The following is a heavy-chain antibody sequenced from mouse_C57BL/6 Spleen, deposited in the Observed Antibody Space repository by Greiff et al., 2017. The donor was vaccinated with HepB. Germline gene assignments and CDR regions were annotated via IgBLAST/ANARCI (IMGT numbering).Heavy chain of an antibody. D-gene: IGHD1-1*01. CDR1: GYTFTSYG. CDR2: IYPRSGNT. CDR3: ARSHYGSSYEIFDY. V-gene: IGHV1-81*01. J-gene: IGHJ2*01. Sequence: VQLQQSGAELARPGASVKLSCKASGYTFTSYGISWVKQRTGQGLEWIGEIYPRSGNTYYNEKFKGKATLTADKSSSTAYMELRSLTSEDSAVYFCARSHYGSSYEIFDYWGQGTTLTVSS.